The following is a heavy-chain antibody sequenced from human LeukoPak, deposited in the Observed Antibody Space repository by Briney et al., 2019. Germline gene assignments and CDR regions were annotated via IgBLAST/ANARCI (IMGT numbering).Heavy chain of an antibody. CDR1: GGSISSYY. V-gene: IGHV4-59*12. CDR2: MYYSGNT. CDR3: ARAAPHTRNYDFWSGYYPPA. Sequence: SETLSLTCNVSGGSISSYYWSWIRRPPGKGLEWIGYMYYSGNTNYNPSLKSRVTTSVDSSKNQFSLKLSSVTAADTAVYYCARAAPHTRNYDFWSGYYPPAGGQGTLVTVSS. J-gene: IGHJ4*02. D-gene: IGHD3-3*01.